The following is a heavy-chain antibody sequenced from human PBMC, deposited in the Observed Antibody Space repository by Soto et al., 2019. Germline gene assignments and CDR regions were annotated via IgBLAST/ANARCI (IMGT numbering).Heavy chain of an antibody. D-gene: IGHD1-1*01. CDR1: GDSVSRRSYF. Sequence: SETLSLTCTVSGDSVSRRSYFWSWIRQPPGKGLEWIGYVIYSGSSGYNPSLKGRVTISLDTPKNQFSLRLNPVTAADTAVYYCVRGGPTGIDNWVDPWGQGIQVNVS. CDR3: VRGGPTGIDNWVDP. J-gene: IGHJ5*02. V-gene: IGHV4-61*01. CDR2: VIYSGSS.